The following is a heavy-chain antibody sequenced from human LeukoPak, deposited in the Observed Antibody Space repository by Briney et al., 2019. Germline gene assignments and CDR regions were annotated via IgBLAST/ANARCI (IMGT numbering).Heavy chain of an antibody. J-gene: IGHJ6*02. D-gene: IGHD3-22*01. V-gene: IGHV1-18*01. CDR2: ISAYNGNT. CDR1: GYTFTSYG. Sequence: ASVKVSCKASGYTFTSYGISWVRQAPGQGLEWMGWISAYNGNTNYAQKLQGRVTMTTDTSTSTAYMELRSLRPDDTAVYYCARETYYYDSSGPETSYYGMDVWGQGTTVTVSS. CDR3: ARETYYYDSSGPETSYYGMDV.